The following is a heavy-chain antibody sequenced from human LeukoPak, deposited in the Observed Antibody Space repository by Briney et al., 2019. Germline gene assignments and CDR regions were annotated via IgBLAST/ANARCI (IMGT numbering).Heavy chain of an antibody. CDR2: IYYTGST. V-gene: IGHV4-59*01. Sequence: PSETLSLTCTVSGGSMSDYYWSWIRQPPGKGLEWIGYIYYTGSTNYNPSLKDRVTISIDTSKNQFSLKLTSVTAADTALYSCSXXYTMTHASXXWGXGXLVTXSS. CDR1: GGSMSDYY. D-gene: IGHD3-22*01. J-gene: IGHJ3*02. CDR3: SXXYTMTHASXX.